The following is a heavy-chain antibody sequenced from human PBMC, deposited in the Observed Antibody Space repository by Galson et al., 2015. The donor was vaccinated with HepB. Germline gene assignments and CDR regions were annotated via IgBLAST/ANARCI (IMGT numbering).Heavy chain of an antibody. Sequence: SLRLSCAASGFPFSTYAMRWVRQAPGKGLEYVSVIGSNGGSTYYADSVKGRFTISRDNSKNTLYLQMRSLRVEDTAVYYCVKGAYSSGWRWGQGTLVTVSS. CDR3: VKGAYSSGWR. V-gene: IGHV3-64D*06. J-gene: IGHJ4*02. CDR2: IGSNGGST. CDR1: GFPFSTYA. D-gene: IGHD6-19*01.